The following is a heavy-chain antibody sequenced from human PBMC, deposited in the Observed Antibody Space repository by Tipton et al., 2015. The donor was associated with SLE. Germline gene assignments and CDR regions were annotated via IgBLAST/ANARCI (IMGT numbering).Heavy chain of an antibody. D-gene: IGHD3-22*01. CDR3: AKDGDSSPSYFNYFYYYMDV. CDR2: ITGSGGNT. CDR1: EFTFSTYA. Sequence: SLRLSCAASEFTFSTYAMSWVRQAPGKGLEWVSSITGSGGNTYYADSVKSRFTISRDNSENTLYLQMNSLRVEDTAVYYCAKDGDSSPSYFNYFYYYMDVWGKGTTVTVSS. J-gene: IGHJ6*03. V-gene: IGHV3-23*01.